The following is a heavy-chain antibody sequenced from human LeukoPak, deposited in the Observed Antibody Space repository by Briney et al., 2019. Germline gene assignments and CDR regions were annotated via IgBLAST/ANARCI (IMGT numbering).Heavy chain of an antibody. Sequence: GGSLRLSCAASGFTFSSYAMSWVRQTPGKGLEWVSPISGSGGSTYYADSVKGRFTISRDNSKNTLYLQMNSLRAEDTAVYYCARDLGSYSSGWYMGFDYWGQGTLVTVSS. D-gene: IGHD6-19*01. V-gene: IGHV3-23*01. CDR1: GFTFSSYA. J-gene: IGHJ4*02. CDR3: ARDLGSYSSGWYMGFDY. CDR2: ISGSGGST.